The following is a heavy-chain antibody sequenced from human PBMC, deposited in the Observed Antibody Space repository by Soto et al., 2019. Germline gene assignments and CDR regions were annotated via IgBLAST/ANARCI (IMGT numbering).Heavy chain of an antibody. V-gene: IGHV3-74*01. J-gene: IGHJ5*02. Sequence: EVQLVESGGGLVQPGGSLRLSCAASGFTFSSYWMHWVRQAPVKGLVWVSRINSDGSYTSYADSVKGRITMSRDNANNTLYLQMKSRRGEDTAVYYCARGSHYYTIDPWGQGTLVTVSS. D-gene: IGHD3-10*01. CDR3: ARGSHYYTIDP. CDR1: GFTFSSYW. CDR2: INSDGSYT.